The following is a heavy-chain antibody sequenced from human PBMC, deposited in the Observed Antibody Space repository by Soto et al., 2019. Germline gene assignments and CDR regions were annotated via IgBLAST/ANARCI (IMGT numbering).Heavy chain of an antibody. CDR1: GFTFSSYA. CDR2: ISYDGSNK. V-gene: IGHV3-30-3*01. CDR3: ARGSGRWHPRFDY. D-gene: IGHD2-15*01. J-gene: IGHJ4*02. Sequence: ASGFTFSSYAMHWVRQAPGKGLEWVAVISYDGSNKYYADSVKGRFTISRDNSKNTLYLQMNSLRAEDTAVYYCARGSGRWHPRFDYWGQGTLVTVSS.